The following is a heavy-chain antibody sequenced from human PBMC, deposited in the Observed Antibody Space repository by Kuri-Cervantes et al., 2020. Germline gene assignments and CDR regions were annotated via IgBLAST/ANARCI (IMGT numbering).Heavy chain of an antibody. D-gene: IGHD3-10*01. V-gene: IGHV1-46*01. CDR1: GYTFTSYY. J-gene: IGHJ4*02. Sequence: ASVKVSCKASGYTFTSYYMHWVRQAPGQGLEWMGIINPSGGSTSYAQKFQGRVTMTRDTYTSTVYMELSILRSEDKAVYYCARFRYYYGSGSEKFDYWGQGTLVTVSS. CDR2: INPSGGST. CDR3: ARFRYYYGSGSEKFDY.